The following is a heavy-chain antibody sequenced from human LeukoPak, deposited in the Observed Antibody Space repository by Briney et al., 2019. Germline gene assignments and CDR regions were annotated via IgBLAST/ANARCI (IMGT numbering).Heavy chain of an antibody. V-gene: IGHV3-74*01. J-gene: IGHJ4*02. CDR2: INSDGSST. D-gene: IGHD5-24*01. Sequence: INSDGSSTSYADSVKGRFTISRDNAKNTLYLQMNSLRAEDTAVYYCARDRFRDGYSPFDYWGQGTLVTVSS. CDR3: ARDRFRDGYSPFDY.